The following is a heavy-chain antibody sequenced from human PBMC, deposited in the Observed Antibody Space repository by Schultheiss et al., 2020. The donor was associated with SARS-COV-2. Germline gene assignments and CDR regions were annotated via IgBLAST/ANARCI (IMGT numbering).Heavy chain of an antibody. Sequence: GGSLRLSCAASGFTFSSYAMSWVRQAPGKGLEWVSVIYSGGSTYYADSVKGRFTISRDNSKNTLYLQMNSLRAEDTAVYYCAREGYYYDSSGYYSFGFDYWGQGTLVTVSS. J-gene: IGHJ4*02. D-gene: IGHD3-22*01. CDR2: IYSGGST. CDR3: AREGYYYDSSGYYSFGFDY. CDR1: GFTFSSYA. V-gene: IGHV3-66*01.